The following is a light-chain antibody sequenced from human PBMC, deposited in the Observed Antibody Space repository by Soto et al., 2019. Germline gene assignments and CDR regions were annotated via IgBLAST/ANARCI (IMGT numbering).Light chain of an antibody. Sequence: QSAMAQPTSVSGSPGQSITISCTGTNSDVGGYNYVSWYQQHPGKAPKLIFYDVSNRPSGVSNRFSGSKSGNTASLTISGLQAEDEADYYCSSYTSSRTYIFGTGSKVTVL. J-gene: IGLJ1*01. V-gene: IGLV2-14*03. CDR1: NSDVGGYNY. CDR2: DVS. CDR3: SSYTSSRTYI.